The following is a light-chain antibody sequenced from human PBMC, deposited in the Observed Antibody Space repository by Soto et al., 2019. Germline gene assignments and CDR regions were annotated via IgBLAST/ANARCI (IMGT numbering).Light chain of an antibody. CDR1: QSISSFY. CDR2: DAS. Sequence: EIVLTQSPGTLSLSPGERATLSCRASQSISSFYLSWYQQTPGPAPRLLIYDASSRAAGIPDRFSGGGSGTYFTLSISRLEPEACGFYYCQQYGGSPRTFGQGTHVEIK. V-gene: IGKV3-20*01. CDR3: QQYGGSPRT. J-gene: IGKJ1*01.